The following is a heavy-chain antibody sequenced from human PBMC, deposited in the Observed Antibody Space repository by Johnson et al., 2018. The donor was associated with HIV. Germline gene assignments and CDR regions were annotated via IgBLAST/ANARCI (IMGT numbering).Heavy chain of an antibody. D-gene: IGHD1-26*01. CDR1: GFIFSSYW. J-gene: IGHJ3*02. CDR3: ARGGHSASYYWGQVDAFDI. Sequence: VQLVESGGGLVQPGGSLILSCVGSGFIFSSYWMSWVRQAPGKGLEWVANIKQDESEKYNVDSVKGRFTISRDNAKHSLYLQMHSLSAEDTAVYYCARGGHSASYYWGQVDAFDIWGQGTMVTVSS. CDR2: IKQDESEK. V-gene: IGHV3-7*05.